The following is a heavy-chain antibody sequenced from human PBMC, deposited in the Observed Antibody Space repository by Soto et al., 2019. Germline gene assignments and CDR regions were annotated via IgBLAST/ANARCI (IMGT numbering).Heavy chain of an antibody. Sequence: ASVKVSCKASGYSFSGYYIHWVRQAPGQGLEWMGWINPNSGETDYAQKFLGRVTMTSDTSISTAFMALSSLRSDDTAVYYCAXVGAPGYSSGWYGYFQHWGQGTLVTVSS. CDR1: GYSFSGYY. V-gene: IGHV1-2*02. D-gene: IGHD6-19*01. CDR3: AXVGAPGYSSGWYGYFQH. J-gene: IGHJ1*01. CDR2: INPNSGET.